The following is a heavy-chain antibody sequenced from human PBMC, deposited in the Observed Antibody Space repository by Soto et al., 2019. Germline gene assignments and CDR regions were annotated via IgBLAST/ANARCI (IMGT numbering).Heavy chain of an antibody. CDR2: IVVGSDNT. Sequence: SVKVSCKTSGFTFTSSAIQWVRQARGQRLEWIGWIVVGSDNTNYAQKFQERVTITRDLSTNTIYMDLSGLRSEDTAVYYRAESPSFWPNYYYRAMDVWG. J-gene: IGHJ6*02. V-gene: IGHV1-58*02. CDR1: GFTFTSSA. CDR3: AESPSFWPNYYYRAMDV.